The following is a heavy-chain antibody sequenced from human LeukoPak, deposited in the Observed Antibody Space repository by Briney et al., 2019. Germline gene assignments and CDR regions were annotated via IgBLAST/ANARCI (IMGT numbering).Heavy chain of an antibody. V-gene: IGHV1-24*01. D-gene: IGHD3-9*01. J-gene: IGHJ4*02. CDR2: FDPEDGEDGET. CDR3: AMTDRYAGRPFDY. Sequence: ASVKVSSKVSGYSLIEVAMHWVRQAPGKGLEWVGSFDPEDGEDGETHYAQKFQGRVTMTEDASTDTAYMELTSLSSEDTALYYCAMTDRYAGRPFDYWGQGTLVTVSS. CDR1: GYSLIEVA.